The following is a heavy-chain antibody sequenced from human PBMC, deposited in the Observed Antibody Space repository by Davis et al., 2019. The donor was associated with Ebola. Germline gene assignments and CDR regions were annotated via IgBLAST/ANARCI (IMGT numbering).Heavy chain of an antibody. V-gene: IGHV5-51*01. CDR1: GYSFTSYW. D-gene: IGHD6-13*01. CDR2: IYPGDSDT. CDR3: ARGKSPLIAAAGTGPYYYYYGMDV. Sequence: GESLKISCKGSGYSFTSYWIGWVRQMPGKGLEWMGIIYPGDSDTRYSPSFQGQVTISADKSISTAYLQWSSLKASDTAMYYCARGKSPLIAAAGTGPYYYYYGMDVWGQGTTVTVSS. J-gene: IGHJ6*02.